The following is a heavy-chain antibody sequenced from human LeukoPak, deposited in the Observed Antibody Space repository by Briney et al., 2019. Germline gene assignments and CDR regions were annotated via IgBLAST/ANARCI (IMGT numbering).Heavy chain of an antibody. D-gene: IGHD4-17*01. V-gene: IGHV3-23*01. J-gene: IGHJ6*02. CDR2: VSGSGGSS. Sequence: GGSLRLSCAASGFTFRNYPMSWVRQAPGKGLEWVSGVSGSGGSSFYADSVKGRFTISRDNSKNTLFLQMYSLRAEDTAIYYCANDRHDFGDPTGMDVWGQGTTVTVSS. CDR1: GFTFRNYP. CDR3: ANDRHDFGDPTGMDV.